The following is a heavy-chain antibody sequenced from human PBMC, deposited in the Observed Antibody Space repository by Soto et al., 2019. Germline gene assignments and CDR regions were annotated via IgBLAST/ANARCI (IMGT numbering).Heavy chain of an antibody. J-gene: IGHJ4*02. CDR2: ISAHNGNT. Sequence: ASVKVSCKGSGYGFTTYGITWVRQAPGQGLEWMAWISAHNGNTNYAQKRQGRVTVTRDTSTSTAYMELRSLRSDDVSVCYCARGSLGYDCAQGSLVPVSS. CDR1: GYGFTTYG. V-gene: IGHV1-18*03. CDR3: ARGSLGYD. D-gene: IGHD6-13*01.